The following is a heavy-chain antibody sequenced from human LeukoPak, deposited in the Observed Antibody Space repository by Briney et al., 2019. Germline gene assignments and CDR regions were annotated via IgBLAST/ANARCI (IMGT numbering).Heavy chain of an antibody. Sequence: SETLSLTCAVYGGSFSGYYWSWIREPPGKGLEWFGEINHSGSTNYNPSLKSRVTIAVDTSKNQFSLKLSAVTAADTAVYYCARAQKRVRGVIRYYMDVWGKGTTVTVSS. J-gene: IGHJ6*03. CDR2: INHSGST. CDR1: GGSFSGYY. D-gene: IGHD3-10*01. CDR3: ARAQKRVRGVIRYYMDV. V-gene: IGHV4-34*01.